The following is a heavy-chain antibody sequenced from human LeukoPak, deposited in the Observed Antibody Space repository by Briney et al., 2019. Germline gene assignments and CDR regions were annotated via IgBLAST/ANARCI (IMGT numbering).Heavy chain of an antibody. CDR3: ARDEEYQLLYAYYYYGMDV. Sequence: PGGSLRLSCAASGFTFSDYYMSWIRQAPGKGLEWVSYISSSGGTKYYAGSVKGRFTISRDNAKNSYLQLNSLRAEDTAVYYCARDEEYQLLYAYYYYGMDVWGQGTTVTVSS. CDR1: GFTFSDYY. CDR2: ISSSGGTK. V-gene: IGHV3-11*04. J-gene: IGHJ6*02. D-gene: IGHD2-2*02.